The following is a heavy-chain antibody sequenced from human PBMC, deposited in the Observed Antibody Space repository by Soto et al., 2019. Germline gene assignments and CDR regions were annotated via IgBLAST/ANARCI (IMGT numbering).Heavy chain of an antibody. CDR1: GFTFSSYS. CDR2: ISSSSSYI. D-gene: IGHD2-15*01. J-gene: IGHJ5*02. V-gene: IGHV3-21*01. CDR3: ARDSNCSGGSCYSVNWFDP. Sequence: EVQLVESGGGLVKPGGSLRLSCAASGFTFSSYSMNWVRQAPGKGLEWVSSISSSSSYIYYADSVKGRFTISRDNAKNSLYLQMNSLRAEDTAVYYWARDSNCSGGSCYSVNWFDPWGQGTLVTVSS.